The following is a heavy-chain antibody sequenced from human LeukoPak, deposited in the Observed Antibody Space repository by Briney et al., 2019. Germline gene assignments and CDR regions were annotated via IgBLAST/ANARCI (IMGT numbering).Heavy chain of an antibody. V-gene: IGHV4-59*01. CDR2: IYYSGST. Sequence: SETLSLTCTVSGGSISSYYWSWIRQPPGKGLEWIGYIYYSGSTNYNPSLKSRVTISVDTSKNQFSLKLSSVTAADTAVYYCARDRGIVGATWPYYYYGMDVWGQGTTVTVPS. J-gene: IGHJ6*02. D-gene: IGHD1-26*01. CDR3: ARDRGIVGATWPYYYYGMDV. CDR1: GGSISSYY.